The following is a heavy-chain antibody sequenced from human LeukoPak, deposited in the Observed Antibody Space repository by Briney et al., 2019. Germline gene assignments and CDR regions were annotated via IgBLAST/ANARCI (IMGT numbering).Heavy chain of an antibody. CDR1: GFTFSTYS. V-gene: IGHV3-48*01. Sequence: PGGSLRLSCAASGFTFSTYSMNWVRQAPGKGLEWVSYISSSSSTIYYADSVKGRFTISRDNAKNSLYLQMNSLRAEDTAVYYCARDPAPEGFDYWGQGTLVTVTS. CDR3: ARDPAPEGFDY. J-gene: IGHJ4*02. CDR2: ISSSSSTI.